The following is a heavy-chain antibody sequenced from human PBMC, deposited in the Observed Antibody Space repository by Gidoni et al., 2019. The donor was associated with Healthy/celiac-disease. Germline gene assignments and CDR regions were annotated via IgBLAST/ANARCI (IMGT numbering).Heavy chain of an antibody. CDR1: GYRFTSYW. Sequence: EVQLVQSGAEVKKPGESLKISCKGSGYRFTSYWIGWVRQMPGKGLEWMGILYPGDSDTRYSPSFQGQVTISADKSISTAYLQWSSLKASDTAMYYCARHPNLGVVVPAAMPIPGFDPWGQGTLVTVSS. D-gene: IGHD2-2*01. CDR2: LYPGDSDT. J-gene: IGHJ5*02. CDR3: ARHPNLGVVVPAAMPIPGFDP. V-gene: IGHV5-51*01.